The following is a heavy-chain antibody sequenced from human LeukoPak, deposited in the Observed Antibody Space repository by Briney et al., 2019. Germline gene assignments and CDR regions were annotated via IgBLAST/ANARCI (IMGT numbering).Heavy chain of an antibody. CDR2: MSYDGSYK. Sequence: GRSLRLSCAASGFTFSSYAMDWVRQAPGKGLEWVALMSYDGSYKYYGDSVRGRFTISRDNSKNTFYLQMNSLRAEDTAVYYCARASGDGSGSYYNYHYYYGMDVWGKGTTVTVSS. CDR3: ARASGDGSGSYYNYHYYYGMDV. J-gene: IGHJ6*04. D-gene: IGHD3-10*01. V-gene: IGHV3-30*04. CDR1: GFTFSSYA.